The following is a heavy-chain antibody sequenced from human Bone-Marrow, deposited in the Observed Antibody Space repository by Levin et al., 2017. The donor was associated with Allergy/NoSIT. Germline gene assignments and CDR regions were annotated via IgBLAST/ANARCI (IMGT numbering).Heavy chain of an antibody. CDR2: IWYDGSNK. CDR3: ARDIYDLIYYYDY. CDR1: GFSFSSYG. D-gene: IGHD5/OR15-5a*01. V-gene: IGHV3-33*01. Sequence: PGESLKISCAASGFSFSSYGMHWVRQAPGKGLEWVAVIWYDGSNKDYADSVKGRFTISRDNSKNTLYLQMNSLRVEDTAVYYCARDIYDLIYYYDYWGQGTLVTVSS. J-gene: IGHJ4*02.